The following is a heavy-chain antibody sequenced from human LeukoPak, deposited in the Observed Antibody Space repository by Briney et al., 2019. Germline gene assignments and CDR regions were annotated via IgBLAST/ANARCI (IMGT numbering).Heavy chain of an antibody. V-gene: IGHV4-59*01. D-gene: IGHD1-26*01. Sequence: SETLSLTCTVSGGSISNYYWSWIRQPPGKGLEWIGYIYYSGSTKYNPSLKSRVTISVDTSKNQFSLRLNSVTAADPAVFYCAXXXXXXXXELLPYDAFDIWGQGTMVTVSS. CDR2: IYYSGST. CDR1: GGSISNYY. CDR3: AXXXXXXXXELLPYDAFDI. J-gene: IGHJ3*02.